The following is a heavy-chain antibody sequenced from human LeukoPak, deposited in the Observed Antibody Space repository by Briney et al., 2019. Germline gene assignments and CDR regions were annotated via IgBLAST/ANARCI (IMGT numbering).Heavy chain of an antibody. CDR1: GGSISSYY. J-gene: IGHJ4*02. CDR3: ARGEGYYGSGSMGLYDY. V-gene: IGHV4-59*01. D-gene: IGHD3-10*01. CDR2: IYYSGST. Sequence: SGTLSLTCTVSGGSISSYYWSWIRQPPGKGLEWIGYIYYSGSTNYNPSLKSRVTISVDTSKNQFSLKLSPVTAADTAVYYCARGEGYYGSGSMGLYDYWGQGTLVTVSS.